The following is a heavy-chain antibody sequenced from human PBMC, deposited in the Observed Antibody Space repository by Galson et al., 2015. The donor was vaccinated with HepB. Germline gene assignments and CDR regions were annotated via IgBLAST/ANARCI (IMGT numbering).Heavy chain of an antibody. CDR2: INPRGGDT. J-gene: IGHJ6*02. CDR1: GYKFTNYN. Sequence: SVKVSCKASGYKFTNYNIHWIRQAPGQGLEWMARINPRGGDTTFSQTFRDRVTVTSETSTSTVYMEMNSLTSEDAAVYYCSRFDHYFGLDDWGQAPTIVFSS. CDR3: SRFDHYFGLDD. V-gene: IGHV1-46*03.